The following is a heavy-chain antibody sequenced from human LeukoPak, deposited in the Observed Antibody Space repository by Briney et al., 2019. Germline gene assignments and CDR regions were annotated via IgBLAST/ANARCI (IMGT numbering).Heavy chain of an antibody. Sequence: GASVKVSCKASGYTFTGYYMHWVRQAPGQGLEWMGWINPNSGGTNYAQKFQGRVTMTRDTSISTAYMEPSRLRSDDTAVYYCAKLGYCSSTSCFDYWGQGTLVTVSS. J-gene: IGHJ4*02. V-gene: IGHV1-2*02. CDR1: GYTFTGYY. CDR3: AKLGYCSSTSCFDY. D-gene: IGHD2-2*01. CDR2: INPNSGGT.